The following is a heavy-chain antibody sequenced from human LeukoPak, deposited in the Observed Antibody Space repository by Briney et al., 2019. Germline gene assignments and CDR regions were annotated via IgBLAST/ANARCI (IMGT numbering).Heavy chain of an antibody. CDR2: IKQDGSEK. J-gene: IGHJ5*02. CDR3: AKDLGSIAARRSWFDP. V-gene: IGHV3-7*03. CDR1: GFTFSSYW. D-gene: IGHD6-6*01. Sequence: GGSLRLSCAASGFTFSSYWMSWVRQAPGKGLEWVANIKQDGSEKYYVDSVKGRFTISRDNAKNSLYLQMNSLRAEDTAVYYCAKDLGSIAARRSWFDPWGQGTLVTVSS.